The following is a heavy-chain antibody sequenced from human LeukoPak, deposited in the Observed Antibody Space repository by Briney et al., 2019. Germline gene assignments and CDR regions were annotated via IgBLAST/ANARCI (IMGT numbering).Heavy chain of an antibody. V-gene: IGHV3-23*01. D-gene: IGHD3-9*01. CDR1: GFTFSSYA. CDR2: ISGSGGST. Sequence: GGSLRLSCAASGFTFSSYAMSWVRQVPGKGLEWVSAISGSGGSTYYADSVKGRFTISRDNSKNTLYLQMNSLRAEDTAVYYCAKGKYYDILTGYFGYWGQGTLVTVSS. CDR3: AKGKYYDILTGYFGY. J-gene: IGHJ4*02.